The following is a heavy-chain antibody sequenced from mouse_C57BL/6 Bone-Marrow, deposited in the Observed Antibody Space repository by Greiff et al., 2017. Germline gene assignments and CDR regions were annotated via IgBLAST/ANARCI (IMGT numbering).Heavy chain of an antibody. Sequence: DVQLVESGGGLVQPGGSLSLSCAASGFTFTDYYMSWVRQPPGQALEWLGFIRNKANGYTTEYSASVKGRFNVSRDNSQSILYLQMNALRAEDSATDDCARYRALSGSSDLDYWGQGTTLTVSS. CDR2: IRNKANGYTT. D-gene: IGHD1-1*01. CDR3: ARYRALSGSSDLDY. J-gene: IGHJ2*01. CDR1: GFTFTDYY. V-gene: IGHV7-3*01.